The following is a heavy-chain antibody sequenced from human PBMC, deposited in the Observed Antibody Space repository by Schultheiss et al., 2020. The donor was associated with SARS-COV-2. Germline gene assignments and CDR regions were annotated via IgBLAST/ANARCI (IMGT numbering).Heavy chain of an antibody. CDR1: GFTVNSNY. V-gene: IGHV3-19*01. CDR3: ARDPAGSSGYDY. Sequence: GGSLRLSCAASGFTVNSNYMSWVRQVPGKGLEWVSGVSWNGSRTHYADSVKGRFIISRDNSKNTLYLQMNSLRAEDTAVYYCARDPAGSSGYDYWGQGTLVTVSS. CDR2: VSWNGSRT. D-gene: IGHD6-19*01. J-gene: IGHJ4*02.